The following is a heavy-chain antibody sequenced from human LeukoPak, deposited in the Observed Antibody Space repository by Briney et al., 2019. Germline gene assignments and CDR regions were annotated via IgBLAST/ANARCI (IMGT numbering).Heavy chain of an antibody. CDR3: ARDSSGWLGYFDY. CDR1: GGSFSGYY. Sequence: SETLSLTCAVYGGSFSGYYWSWIRQPPGKGLEWIGEINHRGSTNYNPSLKGRVTISVDTSKNQFSLKLSSVPAADTAVYYCARDSSGWLGYFDYWGQGTLVTVSS. J-gene: IGHJ4*02. CDR2: INHRGST. D-gene: IGHD6-19*01. V-gene: IGHV4-34*01.